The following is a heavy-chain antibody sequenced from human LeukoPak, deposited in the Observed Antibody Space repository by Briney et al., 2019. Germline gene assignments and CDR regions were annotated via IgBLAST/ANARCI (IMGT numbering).Heavy chain of an antibody. CDR1: GFTFSTYW. V-gene: IGHV3-7*01. D-gene: IGHD3-3*01. CDR3: ATHYYDFWSGYYFDY. J-gene: IGHJ4*02. CDR2: IKQDGSEK. Sequence: PGGSLRLSCAASGFTFSTYWMNWVRQARGKGLEWVANIKQDGSEKYYVDSVKGRFTISRDNAKKSLYLQMNNLRAEDTAVYYCATHYYDFWSGYYFDYWGQGTLVTVSS.